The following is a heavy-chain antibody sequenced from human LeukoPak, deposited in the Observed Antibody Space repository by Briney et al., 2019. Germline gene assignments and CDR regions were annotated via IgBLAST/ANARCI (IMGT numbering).Heavy chain of an antibody. CDR3: ARDVVVPAAIYYYYYMDV. CDR1: GFTFSSYS. V-gene: IGHV3-30-3*01. CDR2: ISRDGNNK. Sequence: GGSLRLSCAASGFTFSSYSIHWVRQAPGKGLEWVAVISRDGNNKYYADSVKGRFIISRDNSQNTLYLQMNSLRAEDTAVYYCARDVVVPAAIYYYYYMDVWGKGTTVTVSS. D-gene: IGHD2-2*01. J-gene: IGHJ6*03.